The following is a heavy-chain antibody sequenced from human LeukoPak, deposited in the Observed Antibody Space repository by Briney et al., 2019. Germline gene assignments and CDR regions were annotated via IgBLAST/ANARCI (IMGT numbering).Heavy chain of an antibody. Sequence: SETLTLTCTVSGGSISSSSYYWGWIRQPPGKGREWVGSIYYSGSTHYNPSLKGRVTISLDTSKIQFSLKLSSVTAADTAVYYCARHTGYSSSWYGGWFDPWGQGTLLTVFS. CDR3: ARHTGYSSSWYGGWFDP. CDR1: GGSISSSSYY. D-gene: IGHD6-13*01. V-gene: IGHV4-39*07. J-gene: IGHJ5*02. CDR2: IYYSGST.